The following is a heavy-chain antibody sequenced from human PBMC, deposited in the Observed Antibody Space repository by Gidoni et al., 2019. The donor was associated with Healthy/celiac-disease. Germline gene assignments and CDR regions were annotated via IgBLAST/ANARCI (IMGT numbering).Heavy chain of an antibody. CDR1: GFTFSSYS. CDR2: ISSSGSTI. Sequence: EVQLVESGGGLVKPGGSLRLSCAASGFTFSSYSMNWVRQAPGKGLEWVSAISSSGSTIYYADSVKGRFTISRDNAKNSLYLQMNSLRAEDTAVYYCARLHGSYYASDIWGQGTMVTVSS. V-gene: IGHV3-21*01. J-gene: IGHJ3*02. CDR3: ARLHGSYYASDI. D-gene: IGHD1-26*01.